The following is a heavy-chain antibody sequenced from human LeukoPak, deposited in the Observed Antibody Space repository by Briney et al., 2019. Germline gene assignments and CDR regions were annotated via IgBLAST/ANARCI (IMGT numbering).Heavy chain of an antibody. CDR3: ARDMTGDNYDY. V-gene: IGHV3-74*01. Sequence: PGGSLRLSCAASGFAFSSYWMHWVRQAPGKGLVWVSRINSDGSSTSYADSVKGRFTISRDNAKNTLYLQMNSLRAEDTAVYYCARDMTGDNYDYWGQGTLVTVSS. D-gene: IGHD3-9*01. CDR1: GFAFSSYW. J-gene: IGHJ4*02. CDR2: INSDGSST.